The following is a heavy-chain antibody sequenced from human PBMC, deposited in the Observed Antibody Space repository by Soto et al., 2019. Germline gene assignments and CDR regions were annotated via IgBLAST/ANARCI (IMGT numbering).Heavy chain of an antibody. V-gene: IGHV4-30-2*01. CDR2: IYHSGST. CDR1: GGSISSGGYS. D-gene: IGHD3-3*01. Sequence: PSETLSLTCAVSGGSISSGGYSWSWIRQPPGEGLERIGYIYHSGSTYYNPSLKSRVTISVDRSKNQFSLKLSSVTAADTAVYYCARGGDDLWSGPSAFDCWGQGTMVIVAS. CDR3: ARGGDDLWSGPSAFDC. J-gene: IGHJ3*01.